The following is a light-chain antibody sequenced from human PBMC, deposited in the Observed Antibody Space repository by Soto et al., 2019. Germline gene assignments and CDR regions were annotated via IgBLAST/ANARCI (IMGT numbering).Light chain of an antibody. V-gene: IGKV1-5*01. CDR1: QSISSW. CDR3: HQVYTYPRT. J-gene: IGKJ1*01. CDR2: GAS. Sequence: DIQMTQSPSTLCASVGHRVTITSLPIQSISSWLAWYQQKPGKAPKLLIFGASTLQNGVPARFSGGGFGTEFTLTITSLQPEDFATYYCHQVYTYPRTFGQGTEVDI.